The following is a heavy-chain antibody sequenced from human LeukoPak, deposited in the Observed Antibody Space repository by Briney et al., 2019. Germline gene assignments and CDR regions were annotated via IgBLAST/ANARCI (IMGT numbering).Heavy chain of an antibody. CDR1: GYTFTGYY. CDR2: MNPNSGNT. D-gene: IGHD3-3*01. V-gene: IGHV1-8*02. Sequence: GASVKVSCKASGYTFTGYYMHWVRQATGQGLEWMGWMNPNSGNTGYAQKFQGRVAMTRDTSISTAYMELSSLRSEDTAVYYCARNHRQPYDFWEDYYYYYMDVWGKGTTVSVSS. J-gene: IGHJ6*03. CDR3: ARNHRQPYDFWEDYYYYYMDV.